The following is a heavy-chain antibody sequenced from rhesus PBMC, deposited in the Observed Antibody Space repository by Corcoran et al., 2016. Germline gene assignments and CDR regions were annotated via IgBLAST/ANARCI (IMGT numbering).Heavy chain of an antibody. CDR3: ASPGGTVTDVEYFEF. D-gene: IGHD4-23*01. CDR1: GYTFTELS. V-gene: IGHV1-156*01. J-gene: IGHJ1*01. Sequence: EVQLVQSGAEVKKPGASVKVSCKVSGYTFTELSMHWLRQAPGKGLEWMGGVDPVYDKIIHAEKVQGRCTMTEDTTTDTAYMELSRLRSEDTAVYYCASPGGTVTDVEYFEFWGQGALVTVSS. CDR2: VDPVYDKI.